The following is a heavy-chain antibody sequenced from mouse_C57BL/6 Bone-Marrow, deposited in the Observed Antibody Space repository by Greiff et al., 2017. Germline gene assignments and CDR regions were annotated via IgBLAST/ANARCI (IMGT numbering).Heavy chain of an antibody. Sequence: QVQLQQSGAELARPGASVKLSCKASGYTFTSYGISWVKQRTGQGLEWIGEIYPRSGNTYYNEKFKGKATLTADKSSSTAYMELRSLTSEDSAVYFCARGDYDWFAYWGQGTLVTVSA. D-gene: IGHD2-4*01. CDR2: IYPRSGNT. J-gene: IGHJ3*01. CDR1: GYTFTSYG. V-gene: IGHV1-81*01. CDR3: ARGDYDWFAY.